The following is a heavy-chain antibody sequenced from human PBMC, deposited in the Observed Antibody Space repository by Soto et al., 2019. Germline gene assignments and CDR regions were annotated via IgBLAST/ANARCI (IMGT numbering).Heavy chain of an antibody. CDR2: INAYNGNT. Sequence: QVQLVQSGAEVKKPGASVKVSCKASGYTFKSYGISWVRQAPGQGLEWMGWINAYNGNTKYAQKLQGRVTMTTDTSXXXAYMELRSLRSDDTAVYYCARELGQQLVDYWGQGTLVTVSS. CDR3: ARELGQQLVDY. J-gene: IGHJ4*02. D-gene: IGHD6-13*01. V-gene: IGHV1-18*01. CDR1: GYTFKSYG.